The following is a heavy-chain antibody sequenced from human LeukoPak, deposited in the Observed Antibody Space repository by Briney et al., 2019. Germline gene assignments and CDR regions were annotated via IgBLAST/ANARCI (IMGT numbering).Heavy chain of an antibody. Sequence: GRSLRLSCAASGFTFSSYGMHWVRQAPGKGRGWVAVIWYDGSNKYYADSVKGRFTISRDNSKSTLYLQMNSLRAEDTAVYYCARDGAYSGYDLHGMDVWGQGTTVTVSS. CDR1: GFTFSSYG. CDR3: ARDGAYSGYDLHGMDV. D-gene: IGHD5-12*01. J-gene: IGHJ6*02. CDR2: IWYDGSNK. V-gene: IGHV3-33*01.